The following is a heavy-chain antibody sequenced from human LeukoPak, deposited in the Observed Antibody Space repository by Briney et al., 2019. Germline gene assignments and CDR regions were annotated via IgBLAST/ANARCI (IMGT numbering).Heavy chain of an antibody. CDR1: GGSISSYY. CDR2: IYTSGST. V-gene: IGHV4-4*07. J-gene: IGHJ4*02. Sequence: SETLSLTCTVSGGSISSYYWSWIRQPAGKGLEWIGRIYTSGSTNYNPSLKSRVTMSVDTSKNQFSLKLSSVTAADTAVYYCARDTDETQALRFDYWGQGTLVTVSS. CDR3: ARDTDETQALRFDY.